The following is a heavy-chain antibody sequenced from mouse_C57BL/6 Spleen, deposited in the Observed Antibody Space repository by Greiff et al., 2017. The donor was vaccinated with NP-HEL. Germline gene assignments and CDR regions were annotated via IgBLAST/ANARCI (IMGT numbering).Heavy chain of an antibody. D-gene: IGHD2-4*01. CDR2: IRSKSNNYAT. CDR3: VNDYDGSYAMDY. Sequence: EVHLVESGGGLVQPKGSLKLSCAASGFSFNTYAMNWVRQAPGKGLEWVARIRSKSNNYATYYADSVKDRFTISRDDSESMLYLQMNNLKTEDTAMYYCVNDYDGSYAMDYWGQGTSVTVSS. V-gene: IGHV10-1*01. J-gene: IGHJ4*01. CDR1: GFSFNTYA.